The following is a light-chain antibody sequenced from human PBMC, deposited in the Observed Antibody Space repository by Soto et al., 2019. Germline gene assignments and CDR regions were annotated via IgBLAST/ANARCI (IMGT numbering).Light chain of an antibody. CDR2: EGT. V-gene: IGLV2-23*01. CDR1: SSDVGNYNL. Sequence: QSVLTQPASVSGSPGQSITISCTGTSSDVGNYNLVSWYQQYPGKAPKLMLYEGTKRPSGVSNRFSGSTSGSTASLTISGLQAEDEADYYCCSNAGSSTYVFGSRTKLTVL. CDR3: CSNAGSSTYV. J-gene: IGLJ1*01.